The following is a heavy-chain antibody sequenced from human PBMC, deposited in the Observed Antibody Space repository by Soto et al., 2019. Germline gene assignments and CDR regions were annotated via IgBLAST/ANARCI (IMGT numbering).Heavy chain of an antibody. CDR1: GGSISSYY. CDR2: IYYSGST. V-gene: IGHV4-59*01. D-gene: IGHD1-26*01. Sequence: PSETLSLTCTVSGGSISSYYWSWIRQPPGKGLEWIGYIYYSGSTNYNPSLKSRVTISVDTSKNQFSLKLSSVTAADTAVYYCAREGVGAMGVWGQGTTVTVSS. J-gene: IGHJ6*02. CDR3: AREGVGAMGV.